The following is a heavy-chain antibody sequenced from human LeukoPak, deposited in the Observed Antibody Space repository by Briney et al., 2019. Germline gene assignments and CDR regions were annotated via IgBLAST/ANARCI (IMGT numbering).Heavy chain of an antibody. D-gene: IGHD1-26*01. J-gene: IGHJ4*02. Sequence: GSSVKVSCKASGGTFSSYAISWVRQAPGQGLEWMGGIIPIFGTANYAQKFQGRVTITADKSTSTAYMELSSLRSEDTAVYYCARDKLNSGSYYQMGEADYWGQGTLVTVSS. CDR1: GGTFSSYA. CDR3: ARDKLNSGSYYQMGEADY. V-gene: IGHV1-69*06. CDR2: IIPIFGTA.